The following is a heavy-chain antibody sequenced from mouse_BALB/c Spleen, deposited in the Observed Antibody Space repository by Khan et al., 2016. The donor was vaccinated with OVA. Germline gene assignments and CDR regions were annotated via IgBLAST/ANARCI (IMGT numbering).Heavy chain of an antibody. D-gene: IGHD1-1*01. CDR3: ARRCLRWDFDY. V-gene: IGHV1-7*01. CDR2: INPSTGYT. J-gene: IGHJ2*01. Sequence: QVQLQQSGAELAKPGASVKMSCKASGYTFINYWILWVKQRPGQGLEWIGYINPSTGYTEYNQNFKDKATLTADKSSSTAYMQLSSLTAEDSAVKYCARRCLRWDFDYWGQGTTLTVSS. CDR1: GYTFINYW.